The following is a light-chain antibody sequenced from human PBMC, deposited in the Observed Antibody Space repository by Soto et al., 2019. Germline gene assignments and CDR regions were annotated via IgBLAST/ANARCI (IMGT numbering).Light chain of an antibody. CDR1: QSISSY. CDR3: QQSYSNPRT. J-gene: IGKJ1*01. V-gene: IGKV1-39*01. CDR2: AAT. Sequence: DMQMKKYPSSLSASVGDRVTITCRASQSISSYLNWYQHKPGKAPNLLIYAATTLQSGVPSRFSGSGSGTDFTLTISSLQPEDFATYYCQQSYSNPRTFVQGTKV.